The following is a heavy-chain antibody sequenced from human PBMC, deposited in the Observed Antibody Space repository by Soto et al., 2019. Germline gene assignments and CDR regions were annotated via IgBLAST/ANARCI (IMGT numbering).Heavy chain of an antibody. Sequence: QVQLQESGPGLVKLSETLSLTCTVSGGSISSYYWSWIRQPPGKGLEWIGYIYYSGSTNYNPSLKXRXXXSVXTSKXXXXLKLSSVXXXXXXXXXXXXXXXYYYYMDVWGKGTTVTVSS. V-gene: IGHV4-59*01. CDR2: IYYSGST. CDR3: XXXXXYYYYMDV. CDR1: GGSISSYY. J-gene: IGHJ6*03.